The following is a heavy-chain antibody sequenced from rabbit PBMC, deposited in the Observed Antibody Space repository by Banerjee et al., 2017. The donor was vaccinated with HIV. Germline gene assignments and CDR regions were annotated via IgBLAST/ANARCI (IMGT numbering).Heavy chain of an antibody. J-gene: IGHJ4*01. CDR2: IYAGSGGSS. CDR1: GFSSSYRYH. D-gene: IGHD6-1*01. V-gene: IGHV1S40*01. Sequence: QSLEESGGDLVKPEGSLTLTCTASGFSSSYRYHMCWVRQAPGKGLEWIACIYAGSGGSSYYASWAKGRFTISKTSSTTVTLQMTSLTAADTATYFCARDDYTDVYVGHYFTLWGPGTLVTVS. CDR3: ARDDYTDVYVGHYFTL.